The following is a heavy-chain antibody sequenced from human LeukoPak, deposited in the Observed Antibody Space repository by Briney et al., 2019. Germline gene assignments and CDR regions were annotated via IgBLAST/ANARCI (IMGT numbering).Heavy chain of an antibody. V-gene: IGHV3-30*02. D-gene: IGHD6-19*01. CDR1: GFTFSSYG. CDR3: AKDWTRQWGFDY. Sequence: GGSLRLSCAASGFTFSSYGMHWVRQAPGKGLEWVAFIRYDGSNKYYADSVKGRFTISRDNSKNTLYLQMNSLRAEDTAVYYCAKDWTRQWGFDYWGQGTLVTVSS. J-gene: IGHJ4*02. CDR2: IRYDGSNK.